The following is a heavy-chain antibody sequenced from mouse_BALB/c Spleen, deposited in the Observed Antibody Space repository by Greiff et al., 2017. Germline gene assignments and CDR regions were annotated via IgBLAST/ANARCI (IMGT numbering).Heavy chain of an antibody. Sequence: EVQVVESGGGLVKPGGSLKLSCAASGFTFSSYTMSWVRQTPEKRLEWVATISSGGSYTYYPDSVKGRFTISRDNAKNTLYLQMSSLKSEDTAMYYCARDSSGYVGYYAMDYWGQGTSVTVSS. CDR2: ISSGGSYT. V-gene: IGHV5-6-4*01. CDR1: GFTFSSYT. J-gene: IGHJ4*01. D-gene: IGHD3-1*01. CDR3: ARDSSGYVGYYAMDY.